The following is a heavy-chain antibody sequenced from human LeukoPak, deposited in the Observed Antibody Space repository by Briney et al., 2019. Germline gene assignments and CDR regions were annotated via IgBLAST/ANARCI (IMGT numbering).Heavy chain of an antibody. J-gene: IGHJ4*02. D-gene: IGHD5-18*01. Sequence: PSETLSLTCTVSGGSTSSSSYYWGWIRQPPGKGLEWIGSIYYSGSTYYNPSLKSRVTISVDTSKNQFSLKLSSVTAADTAVYYCARQGYSYGLFDYWGQGTLVTVSS. CDR2: IYYSGST. CDR1: GGSTSSSSYY. CDR3: ARQGYSYGLFDY. V-gene: IGHV4-39*01.